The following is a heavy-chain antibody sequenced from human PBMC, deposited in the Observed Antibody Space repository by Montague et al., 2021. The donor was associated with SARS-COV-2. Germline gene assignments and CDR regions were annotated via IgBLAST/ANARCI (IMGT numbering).Heavy chain of an antibody. CDR1: GFSLSTSGMC. CDR2: IDWDDDK. D-gene: IGHD6-19*01. V-gene: IGHV2-70*12. Sequence: PALVKPTQTLTLTCTFSGFSLSTSGMCVSWIRQPPGKALEWLARIDWDDDKYYSTSLKTRLTISKDTSKNQVVLTMTNMDPVDTATYYCAHRPGIAVAGGDFDIWGQGNMVTVYS. CDR3: AHRPGIAVAGGDFDI. J-gene: IGHJ3*02.